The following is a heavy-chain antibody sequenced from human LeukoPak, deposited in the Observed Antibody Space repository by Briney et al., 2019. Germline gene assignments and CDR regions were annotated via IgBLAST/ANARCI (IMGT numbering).Heavy chain of an antibody. J-gene: IGHJ3*02. D-gene: IGHD3-10*01. V-gene: IGHV4-39*07. CDR3: ARGESFPSFDAFDI. Sequence: SETLSLTCTVSGGSISSSSYYWGWIRQPPGKGLEWIGSIYYSGSTYYNPSLKSRVTISVDTSKNQFSLKLSSVTAADTAVYYCARGESFPSFDAFDIWGQGTMVTVSS. CDR2: IYYSGST. CDR1: GGSISSSSYY.